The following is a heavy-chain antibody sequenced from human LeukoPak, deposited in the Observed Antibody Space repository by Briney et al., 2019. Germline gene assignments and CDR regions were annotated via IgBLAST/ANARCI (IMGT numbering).Heavy chain of an antibody. D-gene: IGHD6-13*01. V-gene: IGHV4-59*08. J-gene: IGHJ4*02. CDR3: AKQVGVYSSSWIDY. Sequence: SETLPLTCTVSGGSISNSYWTWIRQPPGKGREWIGNVYSRGSTNYNPSLMSRITLSVDTSKNQFSLKLSSVTAADTAVYYCAKQVGVYSSSWIDYWGQGALVTVPS. CDR2: VYSRGST. CDR1: GGSISNSY.